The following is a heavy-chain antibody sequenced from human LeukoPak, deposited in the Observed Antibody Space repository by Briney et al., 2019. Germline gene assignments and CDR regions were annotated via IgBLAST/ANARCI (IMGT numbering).Heavy chain of an antibody. Sequence: SETLSLTCTVSGGSISSYYWSWIRQPPGKGLEWIGYIYYSGSTNYNPSLKSRVTISVDTSKNQFSLKLSSVTAADTAVYYCARLRGEWELRYYFDYWGQGTLVTVSS. CDR2: IYYSGST. V-gene: IGHV4-59*08. J-gene: IGHJ4*02. CDR3: ARLRGEWELRYYFDY. CDR1: GGSISSYY. D-gene: IGHD1-26*01.